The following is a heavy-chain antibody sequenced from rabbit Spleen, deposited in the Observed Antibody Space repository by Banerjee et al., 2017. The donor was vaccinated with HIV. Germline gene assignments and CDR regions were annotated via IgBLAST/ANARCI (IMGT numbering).Heavy chain of an antibody. CDR2: IDPVFGST. Sequence: QSLEESGGGLVKPGASLTLTCKASGFSFNSGYDMCWVRQAPGKGLEWIGYIDPVFGSTYYASWVNGRFTISSHNAQNTLYLQLNSLTAADTATYFCARGPPYAGYAGYGYVYLNLWGQGTLVTVS. V-gene: IGHV1S40*01. CDR3: ARGPPYAGYAGYGYVYLNL. CDR1: GFSFNSGYD. D-gene: IGHD6-1*01. J-gene: IGHJ4*01.